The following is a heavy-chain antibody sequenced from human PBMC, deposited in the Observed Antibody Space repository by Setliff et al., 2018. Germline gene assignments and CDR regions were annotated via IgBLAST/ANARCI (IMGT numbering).Heavy chain of an antibody. CDR3: ASIDWGENFYNMDV. Sequence: PGGSLRLSCAASGFTFSSYAMHWVRQASGKGLEWLASINPHGSEKYYADSVKGRFTISRDNAKSTLYLQMNSLRGEDTAVYFCASIDWGENFYNMDVWGKGTTVTVSS. CDR1: GFTFSSYA. D-gene: IGHD7-27*01. CDR2: INPHGSEK. J-gene: IGHJ6*03. V-gene: IGHV3-7*01.